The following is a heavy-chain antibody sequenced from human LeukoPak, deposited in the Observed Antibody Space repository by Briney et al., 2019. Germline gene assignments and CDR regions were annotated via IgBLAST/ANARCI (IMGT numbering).Heavy chain of an antibody. CDR3: ARDKTDSSTYSWFDP. Sequence: ASVKVSCKASGYTFTSYYMHWVRQAPGQGLEGMGIINPSGGSTSYAQKFQGRVTMTRDTSTSTIYMELSSLRSEDTAVYYCARDKTDSSTYSWFDPWGQGTLVTVSS. D-gene: IGHD6-13*01. V-gene: IGHV1-46*01. CDR2: INPSGGST. J-gene: IGHJ5*02. CDR1: GYTFTSYY.